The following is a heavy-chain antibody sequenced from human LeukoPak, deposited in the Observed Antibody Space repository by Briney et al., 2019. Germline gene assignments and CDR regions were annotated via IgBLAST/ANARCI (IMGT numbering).Heavy chain of an antibody. CDR1: GGSFSGYY. Sequence: PSETLSLTCAVYGGSFSGYYWSWIRQPPGKGLEWIGEINHSGSTNYNPSLKSRVTISVDTSKNQFSLKLSSVTAADTAIYYCAREKGPEAFDIWGQGTTVTVSS. CDR3: AREKGPEAFDI. V-gene: IGHV4-34*01. J-gene: IGHJ3*02. CDR2: INHSGST.